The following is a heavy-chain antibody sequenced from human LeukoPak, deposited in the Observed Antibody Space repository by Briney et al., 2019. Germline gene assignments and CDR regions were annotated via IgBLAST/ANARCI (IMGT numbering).Heavy chain of an antibody. CDR2: INGSGGST. D-gene: IGHD1-26*01. CDR3: AKDVRVGATHLFDY. V-gene: IGHV3-23*01. CDR1: GYTFSSYA. Sequence: GGALRLSCAAPGYTFSSYAMRWVRQAPGKGLGWVSPINGSGGSTYYADSVKGRSTISRDNSKNTLYLQMNSLRAEDTAVYYCAKDVRVGATHLFDYWGQGTLVTVSS. J-gene: IGHJ4*02.